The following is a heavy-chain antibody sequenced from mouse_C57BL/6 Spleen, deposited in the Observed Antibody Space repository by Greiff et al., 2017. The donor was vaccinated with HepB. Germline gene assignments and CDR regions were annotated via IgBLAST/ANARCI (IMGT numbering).Heavy chain of an antibody. D-gene: IGHD3-1*01. CDR2: ISDGGSYT. Sequence: EVQLVESGGGLVKPGGSLKLSCAASGFTFSSYAMSWVRQTPEKRLEWVATISDGGSYTYYPDNVKGRFTISRDNAKNNLYLQMSHLKSEDTAMYYCARDGDVGDFDYWGQGTTLTVSS. CDR3: ARDGDVGDFDY. CDR1: GFTFSSYA. V-gene: IGHV5-4*01. J-gene: IGHJ2*01.